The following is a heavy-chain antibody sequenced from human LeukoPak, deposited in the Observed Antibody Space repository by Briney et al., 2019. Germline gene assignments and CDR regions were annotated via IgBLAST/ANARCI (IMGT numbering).Heavy chain of an antibody. V-gene: IGHV4-59*01. J-gene: IGHJ5*02. CDR1: GGSISSYY. CDR2: IYYSRST. CDR3: ARGDGDYGWFDP. D-gene: IGHD4-17*01. Sequence: SETLSLTCTVSGGSISSYYWSWIRQPPGKGLEWIGYIYYSRSTNYNPSLKSRVTISVDTSKNQFSLKLSSVTAADTAVYYCARGDGDYGWFDPWGQGTLVTVSS.